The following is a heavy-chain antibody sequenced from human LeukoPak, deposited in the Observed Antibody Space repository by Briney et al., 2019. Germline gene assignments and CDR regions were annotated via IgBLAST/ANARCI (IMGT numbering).Heavy chain of an antibody. CDR2: INTDGSRT. V-gene: IGHV3-74*01. CDR1: GFTFDDYW. CDR3: LRGELTPGVGY. J-gene: IGHJ4*02. Sequence: PGGSLRLSCVASGFTFDDYWMHWVRQIPGKGLVWISDINTDGSRTRYANSVRGRFTISRDNAKNTVYRQMNSLRADDTGIFYCLRGELTPGVGYWGQGTLVTVSS. D-gene: IGHD1-1*01.